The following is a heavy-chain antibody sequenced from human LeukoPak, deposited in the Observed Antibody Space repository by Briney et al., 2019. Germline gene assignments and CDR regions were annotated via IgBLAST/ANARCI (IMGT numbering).Heavy chain of an antibody. V-gene: IGHV4-59*08. J-gene: IGHJ6*03. D-gene: IGHD3-22*01. CDR2: IYYSGST. CDR1: GGSISSYY. Sequence: SETLSLTCTVSGGSISSYYWSWIRQPPGKGLEWIGYIYYSGSTYYNPSLKSRVTISVDTSKNQFSLKLSSVTAADTAVYYCARGTYDSSGYCQYYYYYYMDVWGKGTTVTVSS. CDR3: ARGTYDSSGYCQYYYYYYMDV.